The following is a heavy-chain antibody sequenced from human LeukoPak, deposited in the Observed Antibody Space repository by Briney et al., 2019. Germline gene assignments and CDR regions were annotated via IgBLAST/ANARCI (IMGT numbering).Heavy chain of an antibody. V-gene: IGHV4-38-2*01. CDR2: IYNSGST. CDR1: GYSISSGYY. Sequence: SETLSLTCAVSGYSISSGYYWGWSRPPPGKGLEGIGIIYNSGSTDYNPSLKRRVTISVDRSNNQFSLELTSVTAADTALYYCARVYDPYYESTRGPFDIWGQGTMVIVSS. J-gene: IGHJ3*02. D-gene: IGHD3-22*01. CDR3: ARVYDPYYESTRGPFDI.